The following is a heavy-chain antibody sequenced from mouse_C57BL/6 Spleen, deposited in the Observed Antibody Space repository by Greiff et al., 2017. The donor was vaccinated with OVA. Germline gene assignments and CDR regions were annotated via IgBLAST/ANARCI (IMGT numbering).Heavy chain of an antibody. Sequence: QVQLQQPGAELVKPGASVKMSCKASGYTFTSYWITWVKQRPGQGLEWIGDIYPGSGSTNYNEKFKSKATLTVDTSSSTAYMQLSSLTSEDSAVYDCARGDDYDAGGFDYWGKGTTLTVSS. CDR3: ARGDDYDAGGFDY. J-gene: IGHJ2*01. D-gene: IGHD2-4*01. V-gene: IGHV1-55*01. CDR2: IYPGSGST. CDR1: GYTFTSYW.